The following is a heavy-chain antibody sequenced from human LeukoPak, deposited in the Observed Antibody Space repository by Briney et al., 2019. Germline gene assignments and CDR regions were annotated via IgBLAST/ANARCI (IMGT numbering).Heavy chain of an antibody. J-gene: IGHJ4*02. CDR2: INPNGGVT. Sequence: ASVKVSCKASGYTFSGYYMHWLRQAPGQGLEWRGWINPNGGVTNYAQTFQGRVTMTRDTSISTAYMELSRLRSDDTAVYYCARDGGDGYNFYYWGQGTLVTVSS. D-gene: IGHD5-24*01. CDR3: ARDGGDGYNFYY. V-gene: IGHV1-2*02. CDR1: GYTFSGYY.